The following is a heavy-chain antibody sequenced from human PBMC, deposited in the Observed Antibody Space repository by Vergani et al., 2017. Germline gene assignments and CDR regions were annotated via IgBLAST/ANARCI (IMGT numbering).Heavy chain of an antibody. D-gene: IGHD1-1*01. CDR3: ATKSXGTPGCQIGYFRE. J-gene: IGHJ1*01. CDR2: ISSDGGST. CDR1: GFTFSTYA. Sequence: EVQLLESGGGLVQPGGSLRLSCAASGFTFSTYAMTWVRQAPGKGLEWVSTISSDGGSTYYADSVKGRFTISRDNSKNTLSLQMNSLTAEDTAIYYCATKSXGTPGCQIGYFREWGQGTLVTVSS. V-gene: IGHV3-23*01.